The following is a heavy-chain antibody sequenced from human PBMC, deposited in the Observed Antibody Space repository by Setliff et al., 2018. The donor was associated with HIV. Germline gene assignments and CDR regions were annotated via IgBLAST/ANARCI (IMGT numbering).Heavy chain of an antibody. CDR3: ARGGGTSSPIDYHYYIDV. CDR1: GDSISSSIYY. J-gene: IGHJ6*03. V-gene: IGHV4-39*01. D-gene: IGHD6-6*01. CDR2: IYYTGSP. Sequence: SETLSLTCTVSGDSISSSIYYWGWVRQPPGKGLEWIGGIYYTGSPFYNPSLKSRVTISVDTSNNQFSLKLSSVTAADTAVYYCARGGGTSSPIDYHYYIDVWGKGATVTVSS.